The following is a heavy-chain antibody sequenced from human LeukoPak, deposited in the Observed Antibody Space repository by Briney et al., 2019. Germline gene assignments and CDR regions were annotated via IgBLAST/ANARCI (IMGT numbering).Heavy chain of an antibody. D-gene: IGHD2-2*02. J-gene: IGHJ4*02. V-gene: IGHV3-23*01. CDR2: ISGSGGST. Sequence: GGSLRLSCAASGFTFSSYAMSWVRQAPGKGLEWVTAISGSGGSTYYADSVKGRFTISRDNSKNTLYLQMNSLRAKDTAVYYCAKSARGVVPAAIPRSFDYWGQGTLVTVSS. CDR1: GFTFSSYA. CDR3: AKSARGVVPAAIPRSFDY.